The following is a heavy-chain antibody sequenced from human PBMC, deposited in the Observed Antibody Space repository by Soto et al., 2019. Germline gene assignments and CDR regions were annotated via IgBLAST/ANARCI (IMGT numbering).Heavy chain of an antibody. Sequence: PSQTLSVTCAVDGGSFSGYCWRWIRQNTGKGLEWIGEINHSGSTNYNPSLKSRVTISVDTSKNQFSLKLSSVTAADTAVYYCARGRGSTVTTWLNYYYYGMDVWGQGTTVTVSS. D-gene: IGHD4-17*01. CDR1: GGSFSGYC. CDR2: INHSGST. CDR3: ARGRGSTVTTWLNYYYYGMDV. V-gene: IGHV4-34*01. J-gene: IGHJ6*02.